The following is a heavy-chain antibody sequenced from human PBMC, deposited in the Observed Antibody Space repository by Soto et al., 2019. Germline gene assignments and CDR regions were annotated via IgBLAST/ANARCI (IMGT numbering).Heavy chain of an antibody. CDR2: TYYRSKWYH. D-gene: IGHD2-15*01. Sequence: SQTLSLTCAISGDNVSSDSAAWNWIRQSPSRGLEWLGRTYYRSKWYHDYAVSLKSRITINPDTSKNQFSLDLYSVTPEDTAVYCCTRKLLGSDTWCFNRGHWFDPWGQGTLVTVSS. CDR1: GDNVSSDSAA. J-gene: IGHJ5*02. CDR3: TRKLLGSDTWCFNRGHWFDP. V-gene: IGHV6-1*01.